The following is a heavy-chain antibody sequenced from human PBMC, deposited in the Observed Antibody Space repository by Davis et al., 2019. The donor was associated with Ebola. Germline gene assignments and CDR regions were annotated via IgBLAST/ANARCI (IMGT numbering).Heavy chain of an antibody. V-gene: IGHV1-69*04. CDR3: AKDTNPIFGVALALYYYYGMDV. CDR1: GGTFSSYA. CDR2: IIPILGIA. J-gene: IGHJ6*02. D-gene: IGHD3-3*01. Sequence: SVKVSCKASGGTFSSYAISWVRQAPGQGLEWMGRIIPILGIANYAQKFQGRVTITADKSTSTAYMELSSLRSEDTAVYYCAKDTNPIFGVALALYYYYGMDVWGQGTTVTVSS.